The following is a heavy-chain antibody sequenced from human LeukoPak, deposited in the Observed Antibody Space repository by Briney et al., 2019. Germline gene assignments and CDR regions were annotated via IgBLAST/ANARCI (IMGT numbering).Heavy chain of an antibody. CDR2: INNVGSTT. Sequence: GGSLRVSCAASGFTFSNYWMQWVRHAPGKGLVWVSRINNVGSTTWYADAVKGRFTVSRDNAKSTLYLQMNSLRADDMGVYYCARSARAAADYWGQGTLVTVSS. CDR3: ARSARAAADY. D-gene: IGHD6-13*01. J-gene: IGHJ4*02. CDR1: GFTFSNYW. V-gene: IGHV3-74*01.